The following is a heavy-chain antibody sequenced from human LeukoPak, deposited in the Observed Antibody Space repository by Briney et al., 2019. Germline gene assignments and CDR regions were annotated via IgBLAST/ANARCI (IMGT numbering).Heavy chain of an antibody. Sequence: ASVKVSCKASGYIFTSYGISWVRQAPGQGLKWMGWISAYNGNTNYAQKLQGRVTMTTDTSTSTAYMELRSLRSDDTAVYYCARDTQGYYDSSGYYNWGQGTLVTVSS. D-gene: IGHD3-22*01. CDR1: GYIFTSYG. CDR3: ARDTQGYYDSSGYYN. J-gene: IGHJ4*02. V-gene: IGHV1-18*01. CDR2: ISAYNGNT.